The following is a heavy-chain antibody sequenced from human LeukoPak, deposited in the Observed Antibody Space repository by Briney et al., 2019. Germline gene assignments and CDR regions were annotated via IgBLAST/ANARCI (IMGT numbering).Heavy chain of an antibody. D-gene: IGHD7-27*01. CDR2: IYYSGST. J-gene: IGHJ2*01. CDR1: GGSISSSSYY. V-gene: IGHV4-39*01. Sequence: SETLSLTCTVSGGSISSSSYYWGWIRQPPGKGLEWIGSIYYSGSTYYNPSLKSRVTISVDTSKNQFSLKLSSVTAADTAVYYCARLGIGQWYFDLWGRGTLVTVSS. CDR3: ARLGIGQWYFDL.